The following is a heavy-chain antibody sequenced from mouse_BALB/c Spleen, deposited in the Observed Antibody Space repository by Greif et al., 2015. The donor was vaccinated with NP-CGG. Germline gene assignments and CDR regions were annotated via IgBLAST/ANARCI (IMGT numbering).Heavy chain of an antibody. CDR2: INPSNGGT. J-gene: IGHJ2*01. V-gene: IGHV1S81*02. D-gene: IGHD1-1*01. CDR1: GYTFTSYY. Sequence: QVQLKQSGAELVKPGASVKLSCKASGYTFTSYYMYWVKQRPGQGLEWIGEINPSNGGTNFNEKFKSKATLTVDKSSSTAYMQLSSLTTDDSAVYYCTRSGYYYIFDYWGQGTTLTVSA. CDR3: TRSGYYYIFDY.